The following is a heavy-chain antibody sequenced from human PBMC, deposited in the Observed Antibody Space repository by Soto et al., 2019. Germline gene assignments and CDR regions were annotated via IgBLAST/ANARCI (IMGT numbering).Heavy chain of an antibody. D-gene: IGHD6-19*01. Sequence: QVQLVESGGGVVQPGRSLTLTCAASGFTFSDYGMHWVRQAPGQGLEWVAVTSHDGKDKYYADSVKGRFTISRDNFRNTLDLQMNSLRAEDSAVYYCTKDPSSGWYGGPATWGQGALVTVSS. J-gene: IGHJ4*02. CDR3: TKDPSSGWYGGPAT. V-gene: IGHV3-30*18. CDR2: TSHDGKDK. CDR1: GFTFSDYG.